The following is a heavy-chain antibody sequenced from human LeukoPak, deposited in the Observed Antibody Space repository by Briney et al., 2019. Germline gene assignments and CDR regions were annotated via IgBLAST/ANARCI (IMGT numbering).Heavy chain of an antibody. CDR1: RFIFTNAW. J-gene: IGHJ4*02. V-gene: IGHV3-15*01. D-gene: IGHD3-22*01. CDR3: TTGPSYYDAILPGMSHDY. CDR2: IKSNTDGGTT. Sequence: GGSLRLSCAASRFIFTNAWMSWVRQAPGKGLEWVGRIKSNTDGGTTEYVAPVKGRFTISRDDSKNTLYLEMNSLKTEDTAVYYCTTGPSYYDAILPGMSHDYWGQGTLVTFSS.